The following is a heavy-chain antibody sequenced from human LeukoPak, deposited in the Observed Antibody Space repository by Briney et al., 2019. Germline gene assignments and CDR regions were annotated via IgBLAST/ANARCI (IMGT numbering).Heavy chain of an antibody. Sequence: GGSLRLSCAASGFTFSSYEMNWVRQAPGKGLEWVAHIKDDGSDTYHVDSVRGRFTVSRDNAKNSLYLQMNSLRVEDTAIYYCAREVNWDADYWGQGTLVTVSS. CDR1: GFTFSSYE. V-gene: IGHV3-7*04. CDR2: IKDDGSDT. J-gene: IGHJ4*02. D-gene: IGHD1-1*01. CDR3: AREVNWDADY.